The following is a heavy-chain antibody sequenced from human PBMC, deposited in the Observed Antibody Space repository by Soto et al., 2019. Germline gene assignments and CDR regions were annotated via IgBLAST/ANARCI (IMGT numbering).Heavy chain of an antibody. J-gene: IGHJ6*02. CDR2: ISAYNGNT. CDR3: ARVVVTQDYYYGMDL. D-gene: IGHD2-2*01. V-gene: IGHV1-18*04. Sequence: ASVKVSCKASGYTFTSYGISWVRQAPGQGLEWMGWISAYNGNTNYAQKLQGRVTMTTDTSTSTAYMELRSLRSDDTAVYYCARVVVTQDYYYGMDLWGQGATVTVSS. CDR1: GYTFTSYG.